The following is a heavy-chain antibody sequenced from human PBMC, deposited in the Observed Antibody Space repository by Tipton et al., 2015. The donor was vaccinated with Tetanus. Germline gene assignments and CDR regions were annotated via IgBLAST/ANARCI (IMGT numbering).Heavy chain of an antibody. V-gene: IGHV4-61*08. CDR2: ISPSGRT. CDR3: ARANYDFPKKGPFDS. CDR1: GGSLRSGDYQ. Sequence: TLSLTCSVSGGSLRSGDYQWNWIRQPPGKGLEWLAYISPSGRTNSNYDLKSRITISQDKSKNQFSLRLTSVTAADTAVYYCARANYDFPKKGPFDSWGQGTLVIVSS. J-gene: IGHJ4*02. D-gene: IGHD3-3*01.